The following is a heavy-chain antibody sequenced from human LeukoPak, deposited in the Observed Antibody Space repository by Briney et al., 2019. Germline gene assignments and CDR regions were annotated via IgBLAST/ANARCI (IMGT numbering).Heavy chain of an antibody. CDR3: ARATGSYLYYFDY. CDR1: GFTFNDYA. J-gene: IGHJ4*02. CDR2: ITWNSGAI. D-gene: IGHD1-26*01. Sequence: GGSLRLSCAASGFTFNDYAMHWVQQAPGKGLEWVTGITWNSGAIDYADSVKGRFTISRDNVKNSLYLQMHSLRPEDTALYYCARATGSYLYYFDYWGQGILVTVSS. V-gene: IGHV3-9*01.